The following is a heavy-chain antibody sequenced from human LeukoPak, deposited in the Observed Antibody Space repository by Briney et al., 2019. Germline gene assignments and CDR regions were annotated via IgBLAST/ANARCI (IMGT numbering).Heavy chain of an antibody. V-gene: IGHV4-39*07. CDR2: IFYSGST. J-gene: IGHJ4*02. Sequence: SETLSLTCTVSGGSISTSNYYWGWIRQPPGKGLEWIGNIFYSGSTYYSPSLKSRVTISVDTSKNQFSLKLRSVTAADTAVYYCARGPVGLPPYYFDYWGQGTLVTVSS. CDR3: ARGPVGLPPYYFDY. CDR1: GGSISTSNYY. D-gene: IGHD1-7*01.